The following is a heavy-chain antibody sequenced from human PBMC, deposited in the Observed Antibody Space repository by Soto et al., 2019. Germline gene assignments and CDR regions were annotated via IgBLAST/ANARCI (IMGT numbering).Heavy chain of an antibody. D-gene: IGHD3-22*01. V-gene: IGHV5-51*01. CDR2: IYPGDSDT. Sequence: RGESLKISCKGSGYSFTSYWISWVRQMPGKGLEWMGIIYPGDSDTRYSPSFQGQVTISADKSISTAYLQWSSLKASDTAMYYCARHGGYYDSSGYPVDYWGQGTLVTVSS. CDR1: GYSFTSYW. CDR3: ARHGGYYDSSGYPVDY. J-gene: IGHJ4*02.